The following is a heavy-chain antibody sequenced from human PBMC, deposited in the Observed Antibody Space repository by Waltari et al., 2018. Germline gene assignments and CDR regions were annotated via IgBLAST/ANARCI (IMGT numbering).Heavy chain of an antibody. CDR3: ARDHEYGGKADY. CDR2: ISYSSTYI. CDR1: VIPFTSYN. J-gene: IGHJ4*02. D-gene: IGHD4-17*01. V-gene: IGHV3-21*01. Sequence: EVQLVESGGGVVKPGGSLRLSCAGSVIPFTSYNMNWVRQAPGKGLEWVSIISYSSTYIYYSDSVKGRFTVSRDNAKSSLYLQMNSLRAEDTAVYYCARDHEYGGKADYWGQGTLVTVSS.